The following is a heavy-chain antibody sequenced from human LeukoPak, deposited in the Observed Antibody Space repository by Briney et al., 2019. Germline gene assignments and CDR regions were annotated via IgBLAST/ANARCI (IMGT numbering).Heavy chain of an antibody. J-gene: IGHJ4*02. V-gene: IGHV2-70*11. CDR1: GFSLSTSGMC. CDR3: ARNNRLSTIDY. Sequence: SGPALVKLTQTLTLICTFSGFSLSTSGMCVTWIRQPPGKALEWLARIDWYDDKYYSTSLKTRITISKDTSRNQVVLTMTTVDPVDTATYYCARNNRLSTIDYWGQGTLVTVSS. D-gene: IGHD1-1*01. CDR2: IDWYDDK.